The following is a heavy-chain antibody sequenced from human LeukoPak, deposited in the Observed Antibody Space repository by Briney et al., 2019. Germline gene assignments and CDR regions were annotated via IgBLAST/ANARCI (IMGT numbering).Heavy chain of an antibody. CDR2: ISWNSGSI. CDR3: AKGRDGYNYDFDY. CDR1: GFTFDDYA. Sequence: PGGSLKLSCAASGFTFDDYAMHWFRQPPGKGLKWAPGISWNSGSIGYADSVKGRFTISRDNAKNSLYLQMNSLRAEDTALYYCAKGRDGYNYDFDYWGQGTLVTVSS. V-gene: IGHV3-9*01. D-gene: IGHD5-24*01. J-gene: IGHJ4*02.